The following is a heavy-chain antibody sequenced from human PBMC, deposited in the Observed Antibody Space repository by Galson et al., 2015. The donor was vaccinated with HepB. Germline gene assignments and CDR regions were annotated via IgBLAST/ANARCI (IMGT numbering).Heavy chain of an antibody. CDR2: ISAYDGNT. CDR3: AREIAAAVRAFDI. D-gene: IGHD6-13*01. J-gene: IGHJ3*02. CDR1: GYTFTSYG. V-gene: IGHV1-18*04. Sequence: SCKASGYTFTSYGISWVRQAPGQGLEWMGWISAYDGNTNYAQKLQGRVTMTTDTFTSTAYMELRSLRSDDTAVYYCAREIAAAVRAFDIWGQGTMVTVSS.